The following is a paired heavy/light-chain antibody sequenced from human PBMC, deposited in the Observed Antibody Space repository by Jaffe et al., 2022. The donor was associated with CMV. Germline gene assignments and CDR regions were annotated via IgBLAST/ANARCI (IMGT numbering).Light chain of an antibody. Sequence: EIVLTQSPGTLSLSAGERATLSCRASQRIDTNYLAWYQQKPGQAPRLLIFGASARATGTPDRFSGSGSGTDFTLTISGLEPEDFAVYYCQHYGGSPKYTFGGGTKVEIK. CDR3: QHYGGSPKYT. CDR2: GAS. V-gene: IGKV3-20*01. J-gene: IGKJ4*01. CDR1: QRIDTNY.
Heavy chain of an antibody. D-gene: IGHD4-4*01. CDR3: ATGVRWLQFFELDY. CDR2: IIPMFGTA. CDR1: GGTFSNSA. J-gene: IGHJ4*02. V-gene: IGHV1-69*01. Sequence: VQLVQSGAEVKKPGSSVKVSCKASGGTFSNSAITWIRQAPGQGLAWMGGIIPMFGTADYAQMFQGRVTITADGGTSTVYMELTSLRSDDTAVYYCATGVRWLQFFELDYWGQGTLITVSS.